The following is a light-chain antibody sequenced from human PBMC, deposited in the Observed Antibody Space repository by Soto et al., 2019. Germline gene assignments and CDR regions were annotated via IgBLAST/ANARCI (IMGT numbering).Light chain of an antibody. V-gene: IGKV1-5*01. CDR1: QSIGRF. CDR2: DAS. Sequence: DTQMTQSPSTLYASVGDIVTINCRASQSIGRFLAWYQHQPGKAPKLLIYDASTLESGVPSRFSGTGSGTGFTFSITSLQPEDFGTYYCQQCYMGWTFGQGTKVDIK. J-gene: IGKJ1*01. CDR3: QQCYMGWT.